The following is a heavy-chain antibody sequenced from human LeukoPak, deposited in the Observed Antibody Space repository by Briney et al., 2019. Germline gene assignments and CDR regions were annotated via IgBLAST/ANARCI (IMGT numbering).Heavy chain of an antibody. CDR3: TRDRLSGSYYAGYYYYYMDV. CDR1: GFTFNNYA. V-gene: IGHV3-49*04. D-gene: IGHD1-26*01. CDR2: IRSKAYGGTT. Sequence: QSGGSLRLSCAASGFTFNNYAMCWVRQAPGKGLEWVGFIRSKAYGGTTEYAASVKGRFTISRDDSKSIAYLQMNSLKTEDTAVYYCTRDRLSGSYYAGYYYYYMDVWGKGTTVTVSS. J-gene: IGHJ6*03.